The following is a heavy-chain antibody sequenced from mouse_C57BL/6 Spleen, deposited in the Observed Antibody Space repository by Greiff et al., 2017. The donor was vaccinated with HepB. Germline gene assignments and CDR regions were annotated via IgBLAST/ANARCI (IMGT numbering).Heavy chain of an antibody. Sequence: QVQLKQSGPELVKPGASVKLSCKASGYTFTSYDINWVKQRPGQGLEWIGWIYPRDGSTKNNEKFKGKATLTVDTSSSTAYIELHGLTSEDSAVYFCARRYYGSSYDWYFDVWGTGTTVTVSS. CDR2: IYPRDGST. CDR1: GYTFTSYD. J-gene: IGHJ1*03. D-gene: IGHD1-1*01. CDR3: ARRYYGSSYDWYFDV. V-gene: IGHV1-85*01.